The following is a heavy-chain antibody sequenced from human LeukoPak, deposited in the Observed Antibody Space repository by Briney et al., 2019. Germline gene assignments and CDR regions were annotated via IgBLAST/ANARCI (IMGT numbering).Heavy chain of an antibody. Sequence: GGSLRLSCAASGFTFSNYGMHWVRQAPGKGLEWVAVISYDGSNKYYADSVKGRFTISRDNSKNTLYLQMNSLRAEDTAVYYCARAYGTTAFDYWGQGTLVTVSS. V-gene: IGHV3-30*19. J-gene: IGHJ4*02. CDR1: GFTFSNYG. D-gene: IGHD1-1*01. CDR2: ISYDGSNK. CDR3: ARAYGTTAFDY.